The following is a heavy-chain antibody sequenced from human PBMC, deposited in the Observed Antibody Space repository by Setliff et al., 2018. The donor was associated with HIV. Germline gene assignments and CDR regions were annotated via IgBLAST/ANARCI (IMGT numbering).Heavy chain of an antibody. V-gene: IGHV1-24*01. CDR3: ARLGVYAFDI. Sequence: ASVKVSCKASGYTFTTYGITWVRQAPGQGLEWMGGSGPENGETIYAQKFQGRVTMTEDTSTDTAYMELNSLRSDDTAVYYCARLGVYAFDIWGQGTMVTVSS. CDR1: GYTFTTYG. J-gene: IGHJ3*02. CDR2: SGPENGET. D-gene: IGHD6-13*01.